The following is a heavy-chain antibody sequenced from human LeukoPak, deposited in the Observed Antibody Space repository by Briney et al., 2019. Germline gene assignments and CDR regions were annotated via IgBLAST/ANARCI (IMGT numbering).Heavy chain of an antibody. CDR2: VFDGKAT. CDR3: ASGAWATRLHS. D-gene: IGHD5-24*01. V-gene: IGHV4-34*12. CDR1: GESLNYYY. Sequence: SDTLSLTCAVYGESLNYYYWSWIRQSPEKGLEWIGEVFDGKATNYNPSLKSRVTISAVTSSNQFSLNLKSVTAADTAVYYCASGAWATRLHSWAQGTLVIVSS. J-gene: IGHJ4*02.